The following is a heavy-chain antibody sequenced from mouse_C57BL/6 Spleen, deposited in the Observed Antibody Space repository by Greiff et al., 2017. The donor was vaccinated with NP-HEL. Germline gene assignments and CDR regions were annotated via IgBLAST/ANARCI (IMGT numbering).Heavy chain of an antibody. J-gene: IGHJ2*01. D-gene: IGHD2-3*01. CDR2: FYPGSGSI. V-gene: IGHV1-62-2*01. CDR1: GYTFTEYT. Sequence: VQLQESGAELVKPGASVKLSCKASGYTFTEYTIHWVKQRSGQGLEWIGWFYPGSGSIKYNEKFKDKATLTADKSSSTVYMELSRFTSEDSAVYFCARHEASDGYYGYYFDYWGQGTTLTVSS. CDR3: ARHEASDGYYGYYFDY.